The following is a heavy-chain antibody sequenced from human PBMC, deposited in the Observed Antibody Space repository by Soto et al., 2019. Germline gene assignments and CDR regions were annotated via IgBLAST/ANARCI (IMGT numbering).Heavy chain of an antibody. CDR1: GDSVSSNSAA. J-gene: IGHJ4*02. V-gene: IGHV6-1*01. D-gene: IGHD2-2*02. Sequence: PSQTLSLTCVISGDSVSSNSAAWNWVRQSPSRGLEWLGRTFYRSKWYNDYAVSVKSRITIKADTSKNQFSLQLNSVTPEDTAVYYCARDLVAVSIFDYWGQRTLVTVSS. CDR2: TFYRSKWYN. CDR3: ARDLVAVSIFDY.